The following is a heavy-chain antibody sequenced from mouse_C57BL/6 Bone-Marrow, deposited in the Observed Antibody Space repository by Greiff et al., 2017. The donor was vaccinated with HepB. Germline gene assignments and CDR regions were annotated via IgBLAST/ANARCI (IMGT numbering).Heavy chain of an antibody. D-gene: IGHD2-5*01. CDR3: ARHGKVYYSIPYFDY. CDR2: ISGGGGNT. V-gene: IGHV5-9*01. J-gene: IGHJ2*01. CDR1: GFTFSSYT. Sequence: EVKVEESGGGLVKPGGSLKLSCAASGFTFSSYTMSWVRQTPEKRLEWVATISGGGGNTYYPDSVKGRFTISRDNAKNTLYLQMSSLRSEDTALYYCARHGKVYYSIPYFDYWGQGTTLTVSS.